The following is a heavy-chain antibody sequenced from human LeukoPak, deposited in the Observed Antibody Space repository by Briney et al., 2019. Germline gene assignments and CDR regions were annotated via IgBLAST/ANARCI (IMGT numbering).Heavy chain of an antibody. D-gene: IGHD6-19*01. J-gene: IGHJ6*03. CDR1: GYTFTSYD. Sequence: ASVKVSCKASGYTFTSYDINWVRQVTGQGLEWMGWMNPKSGNTGYAQKFQGRVTMTTDTSTSTAYMELRSLRSDDTAVYYCARYTSGRLNPGFYHYYMDVWGKGTTVTVSS. V-gene: IGHV1-8*02. CDR2: MNPKSGNT. CDR3: ARYTSGRLNPGFYHYYMDV.